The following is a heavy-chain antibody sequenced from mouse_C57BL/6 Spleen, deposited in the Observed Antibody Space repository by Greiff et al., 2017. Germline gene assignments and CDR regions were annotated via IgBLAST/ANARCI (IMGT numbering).Heavy chain of an antibody. CDR1: GYAFSSSW. CDR2: IYPGDGDT. CDR3: ARSNLVGYAMDC. V-gene: IGHV1-82*01. D-gene: IGHD1-1*02. J-gene: IGHJ4*01. Sequence: QVQLQQSGPELVKPGASVKISCKASGYAFSSSWMNWVKQRPGKGLEWIGRIYPGDGDTNYNGKFKGKATLTADKSSSTAYMQLSSLTSEDSAVYFCARSNLVGYAMDCWGQGTSVTVSS.